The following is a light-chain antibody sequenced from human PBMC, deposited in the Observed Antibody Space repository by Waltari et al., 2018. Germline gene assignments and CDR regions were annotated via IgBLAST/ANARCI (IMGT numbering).Light chain of an antibody. CDR1: QSIATR. V-gene: IGKV1-39*01. CDR3: QQSSNLPYT. J-gene: IGKJ2*01. CDR2: DAS. Sequence: TQSPSSLSASVGDRVTITCRASQSIATRLNWYQQKPGKAPKVLVYDASTLPSGVPSRFSGSASGTHFTLTISSLQPEDSATYYCQQSSNLPYTFGQGTTLEIK.